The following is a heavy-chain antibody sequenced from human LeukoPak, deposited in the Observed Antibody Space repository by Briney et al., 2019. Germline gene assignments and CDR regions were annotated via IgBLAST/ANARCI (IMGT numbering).Heavy chain of an antibody. D-gene: IGHD6-19*01. CDR3: ARGYFSGWYYIDY. J-gene: IGHJ4*02. Sequence: ASVKVSCKASGYTFTNYAMYWVRQAPGQRLEWMGWINAGNGNTKYSQKFQGRVTITRDTSASTAYMELNSLRSEDTAVYYCARGYFSGWYYIDYWGQGTLVTVSS. CDR2: INAGNGNT. V-gene: IGHV1-3*01. CDR1: GYTFTNYA.